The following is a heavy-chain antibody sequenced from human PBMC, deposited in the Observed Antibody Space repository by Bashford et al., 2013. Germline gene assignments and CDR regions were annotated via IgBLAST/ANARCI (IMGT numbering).Heavy chain of an antibody. J-gene: IGHJ1*01. V-gene: IGHV3-53*01. CDR1: GLPVSSNY. D-gene: IGHD3-22*01. Sequence: GGSLRPLLCTPRSGLPVSSNYMVGWVRQATEGRGWEWVSVIYRGGSTYYADSVKGRFTVSRDNSMNTLFLQMNSLRAEDTAVYYCARDSFLETNDSWFFHHWGQGTLVTVSS. CDR3: ARDSFLETNDSWFFHH. CDR2: IYRGGST.